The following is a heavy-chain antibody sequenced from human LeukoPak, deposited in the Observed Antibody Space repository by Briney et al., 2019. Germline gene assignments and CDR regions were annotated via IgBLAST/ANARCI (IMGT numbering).Heavy chain of an antibody. J-gene: IGHJ4*02. CDR1: GFTFSSYA. D-gene: IGHD1-26*01. CDR3: AKTGSFNSGSYYGFDY. CDR2: ISGSGGST. Sequence: PGGSLRLSCAASGFTFSSYAMSWVRQAPGKGLEWVSAISGSGGSTYCADSVKGRFTISRDNSKNTLYLQMNSLRAEDTAVYYCAKTGSFNSGSYYGFDYWGQGTLVTVSS. V-gene: IGHV3-23*01.